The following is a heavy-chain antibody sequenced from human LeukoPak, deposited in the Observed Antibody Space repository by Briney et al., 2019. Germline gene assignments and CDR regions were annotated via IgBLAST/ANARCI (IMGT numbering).Heavy chain of an antibody. CDR3: ARGTVVVVAGTDWFDP. CDR2: INPNSGGT. CDR1: GYTFTGYY. J-gene: IGHJ5*02. D-gene: IGHD2-15*01. V-gene: IGHV1-2*02. Sequence: ASVKVSCKASGYTFTGYYMHWVRQAPGQGLEWMGWINPNSGGTNYAQKFQGRVTMTRDTSISTAYMELSRLRSDDTAVYYCARGTVVVVAGTDWFDPWGQGTLATVSS.